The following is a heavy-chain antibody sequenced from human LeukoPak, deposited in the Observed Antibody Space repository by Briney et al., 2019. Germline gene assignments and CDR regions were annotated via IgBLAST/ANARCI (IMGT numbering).Heavy chain of an antibody. J-gene: IGHJ3*02. D-gene: IGHD2-21*02. V-gene: IGHV4-59*01. CDR3: ARKNDLEI. Sequence: PSETLSLTCSVSGGSISSDHWNWIRQTPGKGLEWIGCIYYSGRTYYNPSLKSRVTISVDMSKSQFSLRLTSVTAADTAVYYGARKNDLEIWGQGTLVTVSS. CDR1: GGSISSDH. CDR2: IYYSGRT.